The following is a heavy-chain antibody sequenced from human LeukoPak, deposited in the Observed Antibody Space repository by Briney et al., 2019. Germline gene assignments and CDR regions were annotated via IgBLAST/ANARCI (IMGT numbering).Heavy chain of an antibody. CDR3: ARLWSTYCSGGSCPHQPNY. V-gene: IGHV4-34*01. CDR2: INHSGST. D-gene: IGHD2-15*01. J-gene: IGHJ4*02. Sequence: KPSETLSLTCAVYGGSFSGYYWSWIRQPPGKGLEWLGEINHSGSTNHNPSLKSRVTISVRTSKNQFSLKLSSVTAADTALYYCARLWSTYCSGGSCPHQPNYWGQGTLVTVSS. CDR1: GGSFSGYY.